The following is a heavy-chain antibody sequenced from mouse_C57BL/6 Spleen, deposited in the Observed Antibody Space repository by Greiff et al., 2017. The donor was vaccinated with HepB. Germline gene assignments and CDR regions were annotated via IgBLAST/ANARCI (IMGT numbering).Heavy chain of an antibody. CDR2: ISYDGSN. Sequence: EVQLQESGPGLVKPSQSLSLTCSVTGYSITSGYYWNWIRQFPGNKLEWMGYISYDGSNNYNPSLKNRISINRDTSKNQFFLKLNSVTTEDTATYYCARESNYYAMDYWGQGTSVTVSS. V-gene: IGHV3-6*01. CDR3: ARESNYYAMDY. D-gene: IGHD2-5*01. J-gene: IGHJ4*01. CDR1: GYSITSGYY.